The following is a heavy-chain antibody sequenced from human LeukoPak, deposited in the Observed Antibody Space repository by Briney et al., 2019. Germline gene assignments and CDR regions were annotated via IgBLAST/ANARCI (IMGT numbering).Heavy chain of an antibody. J-gene: IGHJ2*01. Sequence: KPSETLSLTCTVSGGSISSSSYYWGWIRQPPGKGLEWIGSIYYSGSTYYNPSLKSRVTISVDTSKNQFSLKLSSVTAADTAVYYCASRRDSSSWYHSHWYFDLWGRGTLVTVSS. CDR3: ASRRDSSSWYHSHWYFDL. D-gene: IGHD6-13*01. CDR1: GGSISSSSYY. V-gene: IGHV4-39*01. CDR2: IYYSGST.